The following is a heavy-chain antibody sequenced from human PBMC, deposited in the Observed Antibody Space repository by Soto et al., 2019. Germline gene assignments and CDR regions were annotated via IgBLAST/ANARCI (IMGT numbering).Heavy chain of an antibody. J-gene: IGHJ6*02. V-gene: IGHV4-39*01. Sequence: KPSETLSLTCTVSGGSINNSNYWWGWIRQPPGKELEWIGSIHYSGNTYYKSPLKSRVTISVDTSKNQFSLKLNSVTAADTAIYYCARHSGGSYTPWSVWGQGTTVTVSS. CDR3: ARHSGGSYTPWSV. CDR1: GGSINNSNYW. D-gene: IGHD1-26*01. CDR2: IHYSGNT.